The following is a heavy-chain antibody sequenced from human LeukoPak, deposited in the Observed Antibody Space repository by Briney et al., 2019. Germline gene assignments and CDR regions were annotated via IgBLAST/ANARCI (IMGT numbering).Heavy chain of an antibody. J-gene: IGHJ6*03. V-gene: IGHV1-69*05. D-gene: IGHD6-13*01. CDR1: GGTFSSYA. Sequence: SVKVSCKASGGTFSSYAISWVRQAPGRGLEWMGGIIPIFGTANYAQKFQGRVTITTDESTSTAYMELSSLRSEDTAVYYCARTTIAAAGPNYYYYYMDVWGKGTTVTVSS. CDR3: ARTTIAAAGPNYYYYYMDV. CDR2: IIPIFGTA.